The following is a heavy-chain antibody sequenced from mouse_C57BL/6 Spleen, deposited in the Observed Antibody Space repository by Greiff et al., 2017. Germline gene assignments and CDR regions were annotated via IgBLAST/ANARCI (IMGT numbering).Heavy chain of an antibody. J-gene: IGHJ3*01. CDR2: ISYSGST. V-gene: IGHV3-1*01. CDR1: GYSITSGYD. Sequence: VQLQQSGPGMVKPSPSLSLTCTVTGYSITSGYDWHWFRHFPGNKLEWMGYISYSGSTNYNPSLKSRISITHDTSKNHFFLKLNSVTTEDTATYYCARGGLLFAYWGQGTLVTVSA. CDR3: ARGGLLFAY.